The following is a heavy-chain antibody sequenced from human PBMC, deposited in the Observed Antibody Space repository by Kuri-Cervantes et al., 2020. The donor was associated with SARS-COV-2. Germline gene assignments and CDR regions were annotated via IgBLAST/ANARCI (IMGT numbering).Heavy chain of an antibody. J-gene: IGHJ3*02. CDR3: AFPICGWYGGAFDI. CDR2: IGQDGSVK. CDR1: GFTFSTSW. D-gene: IGHD6-19*01. Sequence: GGSLRLSCAASGFTFSTSWMSWVRQAPGKGLEWVANIGQDGSVKYYVDSAKGRFTISRDNAKNSLYLQMNSLRTDDMAVYYCAFPICGWYGGAFDIWGQGTMVTVSS. V-gene: IGHV3-7*01.